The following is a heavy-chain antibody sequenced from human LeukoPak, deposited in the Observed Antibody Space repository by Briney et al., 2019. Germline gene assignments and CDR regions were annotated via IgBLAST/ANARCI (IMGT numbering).Heavy chain of an antibody. Sequence: GGSLRLSCAASGFTFSGSAIHWVRQASGKGLEWVGRMRDKANSYATAYIASVKGRFTISRDDSKNTAYLQMSSLKTEDTAVYYCTRWDCTTTGCYPFDYWGQGTLVTVSS. CDR1: GFTFSGSA. CDR3: TRWDCTTTGCYPFDY. V-gene: IGHV3-73*01. D-gene: IGHD2-2*01. J-gene: IGHJ4*02. CDR2: MRDKANSYAT.